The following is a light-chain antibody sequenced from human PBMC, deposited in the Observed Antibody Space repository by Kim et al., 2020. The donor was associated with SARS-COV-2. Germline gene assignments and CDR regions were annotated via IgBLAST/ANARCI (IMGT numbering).Light chain of an antibody. Sequence: GQSITVSCTGTSSDIGAYYSASWFQQYPGKAPKLIIYDVSRRASGFSNRFSGSKSGNAASLTISGLLTEDEADYYCSSYTTSTTWVFGGGTQLTVL. CDR1: SSDIGAYYS. CDR3: SSYTTSTTWV. CDR2: DVS. V-gene: IGLV2-14*03. J-gene: IGLJ3*02.